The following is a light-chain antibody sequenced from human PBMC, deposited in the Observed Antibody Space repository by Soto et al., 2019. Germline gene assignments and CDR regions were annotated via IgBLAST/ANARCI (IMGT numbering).Light chain of an antibody. CDR3: VSFTTSKSYV. Sequence: QSALTQPASVSGSPGQSITISCTGTSSDIGGYDYVSWYQHHPGKAPKFIIYGVTNRPSGVSHRFSGSKSANTASLTISGLQAEDEADYYCVSFTTSKSYVFGTGTKLTVL. V-gene: IGLV2-14*01. J-gene: IGLJ1*01. CDR2: GVT. CDR1: SSDIGGYDY.